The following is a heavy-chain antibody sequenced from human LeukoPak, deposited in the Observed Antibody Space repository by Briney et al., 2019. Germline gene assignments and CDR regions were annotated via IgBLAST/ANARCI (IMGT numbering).Heavy chain of an antibody. Sequence: SETLSLTCTVSGGSISSYYWSWIRQPPGKGLEWIGYIYYSGSTNYNPSLKSRVTISVDTSKNQFSLKLSSVTAADTAVYYCASFPHTLTGYRDDYWGQGTLVTVSS. CDR2: IYYSGST. CDR1: GGSISSYY. J-gene: IGHJ4*02. D-gene: IGHD3-9*01. CDR3: ASFPHTLTGYRDDY. V-gene: IGHV4-59*01.